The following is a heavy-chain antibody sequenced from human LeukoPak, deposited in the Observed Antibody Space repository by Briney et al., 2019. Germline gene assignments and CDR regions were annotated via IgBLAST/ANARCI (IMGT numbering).Heavy chain of an antibody. CDR1: GFTFSNAW. D-gene: IGHD2-8*02. J-gene: IGHJ4*02. CDR2: IYYSGST. CDR3: ARVGGLYYFDS. V-gene: IGHV4-59*01. Sequence: GSLRLSCAASGFTFSNAWMNWVRQAPGKGLEWIGSIYYSGSTDYNPSLKSRVTISVDTSKNQLSLKVNSVTAADTAVYYCARVGGLYYFDSWGPGTLVTVSS.